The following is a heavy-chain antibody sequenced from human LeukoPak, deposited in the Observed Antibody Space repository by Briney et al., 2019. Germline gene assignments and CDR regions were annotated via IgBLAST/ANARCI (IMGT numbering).Heavy chain of an antibody. Sequence: PGGSLRLSCAASGFTFSSYWMSWVRQAPGKGLEGVANIKQDGSEKYYVDSVKGRFTISRDNAKNSLYLQMNSLRAEDTAVYYCAREQRSPVGFDAFDIWGQGTMVTVSS. J-gene: IGHJ3*02. D-gene: IGHD1-26*01. CDR3: AREQRSPVGFDAFDI. V-gene: IGHV3-7*01. CDR1: GFTFSSYW. CDR2: IKQDGSEK.